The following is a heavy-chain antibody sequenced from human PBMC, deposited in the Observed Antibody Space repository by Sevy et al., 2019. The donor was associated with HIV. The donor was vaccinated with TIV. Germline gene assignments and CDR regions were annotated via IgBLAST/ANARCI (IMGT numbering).Heavy chain of an antibody. V-gene: IGHV3-23*01. CDR2: ISGSGGST. CDR1: GFTFSSYA. J-gene: IGHJ6*03. CDR3: AKGTPEYGSGSYFVYYYYYMDV. D-gene: IGHD3-10*01. Sequence: GGSLRLSCAASGFTFSSYAMSWVRQAPGKGLEWVSAISGSGGSTYYADSVKGRFTISRGNSKNTLYLQMNSLRAEDTAVYYCAKGTPEYGSGSYFVYYYYYMDVWGKGTTVTVSS.